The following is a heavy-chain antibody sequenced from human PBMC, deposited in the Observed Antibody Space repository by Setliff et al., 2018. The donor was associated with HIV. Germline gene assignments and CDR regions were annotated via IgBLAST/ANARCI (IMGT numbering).Heavy chain of an antibody. CDR1: GGSISSSNW. D-gene: IGHD2-15*01. J-gene: IGHJ5*02. CDR2: IYHSGST. Sequence: PSETLSLTCAVSGGSISSSNWWSWVRQPPGKGLEWIGEIYHSGSTTYNPSLNSRVTISVDTAKNQFSLKVTSVTSADTAVYYCARGSTTWWTWWFDPWGQGTLVTVSS. V-gene: IGHV4-4*02. CDR3: ARGSTTWWTWWFDP.